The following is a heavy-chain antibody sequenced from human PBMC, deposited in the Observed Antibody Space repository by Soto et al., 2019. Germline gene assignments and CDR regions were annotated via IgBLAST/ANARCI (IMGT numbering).Heavy chain of an antibody. CDR2: ISAYNGNT. D-gene: IGHD2-2*01. Sequence: AASVKVCCKASVYTFNGYYIHWVRQAPGQGLEWMGWISAYNGNTNYAQKLQGRVTMTTDTSTSTAYMELRSLRSDDTAVYYCARAYCSSTSCYLNLDIRWGYYYYMDVWGKGTTVTVSS. CDR3: ARAYCSSTSCYLNLDIRWGYYYYMDV. V-gene: IGHV1-18*04. CDR1: VYTFNGYY. J-gene: IGHJ6*03.